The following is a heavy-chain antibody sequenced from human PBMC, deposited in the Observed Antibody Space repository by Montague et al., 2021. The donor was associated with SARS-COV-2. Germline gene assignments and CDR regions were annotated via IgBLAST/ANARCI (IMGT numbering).Heavy chain of an antibody. V-gene: IGHV2-70*11. CDR3: ARNGVEPRGSGRYYSGNWLDP. CDR1: GFSLSTSGMC. Sequence: PALVKPTQTLTLTCTFSGFSLSTSGMCVGWIRQPPGKALEWLARIDWDDDKYYSTSLKTRLTISKDTSKNQVVLRMTNMDPADTATYYCARNGVEPRGSGRYYSGNWLDPWGQGTLVTVSS. CDR2: IDWDDDK. J-gene: IGHJ5*02. D-gene: IGHD3-10*01.